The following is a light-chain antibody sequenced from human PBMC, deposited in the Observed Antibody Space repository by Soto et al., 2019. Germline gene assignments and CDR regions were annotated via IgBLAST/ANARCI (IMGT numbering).Light chain of an antibody. Sequence: QSVLTQPPSVSAAPGQKVTISCSGSSPNIGKNYVSWYLHLPGTAPKFLIYDNDVRASGIPDRFSGSMSGTSATLGITGLQPGDEADYYCATWDSSLKAVVFGGGTKLTVL. V-gene: IGLV1-51*01. CDR2: DND. CDR1: SPNIGKNY. CDR3: ATWDSSLKAVV. J-gene: IGLJ2*01.